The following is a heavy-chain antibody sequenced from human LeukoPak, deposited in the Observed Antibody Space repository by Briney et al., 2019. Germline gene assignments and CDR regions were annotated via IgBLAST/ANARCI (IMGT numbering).Heavy chain of an antibody. CDR2: ISSSSSYI. Sequence: GGSLRLSCAASGFTFSSYSMNWVRQAPGKGLEWVSSISSSSSYIYYADSVKGRFTISRDNAKNSLYLQMNSLRAEDTALYYCAKDISAVAAAGIDYWGQGTLVTVSS. CDR3: AKDISAVAAAGIDY. CDR1: GFTFSSYS. J-gene: IGHJ4*02. D-gene: IGHD6-13*01. V-gene: IGHV3-21*04.